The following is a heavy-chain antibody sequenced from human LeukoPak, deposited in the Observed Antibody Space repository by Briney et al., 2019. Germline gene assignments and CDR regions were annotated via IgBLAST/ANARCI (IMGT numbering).Heavy chain of an antibody. D-gene: IGHD6-13*01. J-gene: IGHJ4*02. CDR2: IYYSGST. CDR3: ARGLIAAPTICDY. Sequence: SETLSLTCTVSGGSISSYYWSWIRQPPGKGLEWIGYIYYSGSTNYNPSLTSRVTISVDTSKNQFSLKLSSVTAADTAVYYCARGLIAAPTICDYWGQGTLVTVSS. CDR1: GGSISSYY. V-gene: IGHV4-59*01.